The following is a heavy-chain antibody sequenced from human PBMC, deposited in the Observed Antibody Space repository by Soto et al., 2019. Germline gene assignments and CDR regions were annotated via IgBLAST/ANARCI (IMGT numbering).Heavy chain of an antibody. Sequence: GGSLRLSCAASGFTFSSYGMHWVRQAPGKGLEWVAVIWYDGSNKYYADSVKGRFTISRDNSKNTLYLQMNSLRAEDTAVYYCARDHGDYPDYYYYGMDVWGQGTTVTVSS. CDR2: IWYDGSNK. V-gene: IGHV3-33*01. CDR1: GFTFSSYG. J-gene: IGHJ6*02. CDR3: ARDHGDYPDYYYYGMDV. D-gene: IGHD4-17*01.